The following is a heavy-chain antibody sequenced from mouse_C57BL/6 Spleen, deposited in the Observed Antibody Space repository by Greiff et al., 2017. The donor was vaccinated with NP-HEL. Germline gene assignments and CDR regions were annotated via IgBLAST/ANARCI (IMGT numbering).Heavy chain of an antibody. J-gene: IGHJ2*01. CDR1: GFTFSDYG. Sequence: EVQGVESGGGLVKPGGSLKLSCAASGFTFSDYGMHWVRQAPEKGLEWVAYISSGSSTIYYADTVKGRFTISRDNAKNTLFLQMTSLRSEDTAMYYCARSLTVVASFDYWGQGTTLTVSS. CDR2: ISSGSSTI. D-gene: IGHD1-1*01. V-gene: IGHV5-17*01. CDR3: ARSLTVVASFDY.